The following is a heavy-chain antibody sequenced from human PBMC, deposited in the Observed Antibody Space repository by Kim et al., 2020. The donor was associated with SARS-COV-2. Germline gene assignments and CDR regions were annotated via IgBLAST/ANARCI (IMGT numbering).Heavy chain of an antibody. V-gene: IGHV3-30*02. D-gene: IGHD6-13*01. Sequence: YADSVKGRFTISRDNSKNTLYRQMNSLRAEDTAVYYCAKEVVSSPGYFQHWGQGTLVTVSS. CDR3: AKEVVSSPGYFQH. J-gene: IGHJ1*01.